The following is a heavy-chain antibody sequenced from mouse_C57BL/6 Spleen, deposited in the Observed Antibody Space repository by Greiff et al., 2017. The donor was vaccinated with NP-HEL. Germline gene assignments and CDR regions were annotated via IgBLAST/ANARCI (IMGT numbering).Heavy chain of an antibody. V-gene: IGHV1-59*01. CDR2: IDPSDSYT. D-gene: IGHD2-10*01. CDR1: GYTFTSYW. CDR3: ARSGAAYYGNYDFDY. J-gene: IGHJ2*01. Sequence: QVQLQQPGAELVRPGTSVKLSCKASGYTFTSYWMHWVKPRPGQGLEWIGVIDPSDSYTNYNQKFKGKAKLTVDTSSSTAYMQLSSLTSEDSAVYYCARSGAAYYGNYDFDYWGQGTTLTVSS.